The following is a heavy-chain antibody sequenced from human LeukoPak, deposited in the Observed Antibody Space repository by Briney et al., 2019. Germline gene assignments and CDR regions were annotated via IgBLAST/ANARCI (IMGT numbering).Heavy chain of an antibody. CDR3: AKQGAVAGDFDY. CDR2: ISHSGGTT. D-gene: IGHD6-19*01. J-gene: IGHJ4*02. CDR1: GFTFSNYA. Sequence: GGSLRLSCAASGFTFSNYAMSWVRQAPGRGLEWVSGISHSGGTTYYADSVKGRFTISRDNSKNTLYLQTNSLRAEDTAVYYCAKQGAVAGDFDYWGQGTLVTVSS. V-gene: IGHV3-23*01.